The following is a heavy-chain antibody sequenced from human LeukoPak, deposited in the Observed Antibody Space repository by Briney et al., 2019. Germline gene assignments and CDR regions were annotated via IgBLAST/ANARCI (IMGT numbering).Heavy chain of an antibody. CDR1: GYTFTSYY. CDR3: ARSEQFPYYMDV. D-gene: IGHD6-19*01. J-gene: IGHJ6*03. V-gene: IGHV1-2*02. CDR2: INPSGGST. Sequence: ASVTVSCKASGYTFTSYYIHWVRQAPGPGLEWMGLINPSGGSTNYAQKFQGRVTMTRDTSISTAYMELSRLRSDDKAVYYCARSEQFPYYMDVWGKGTTVTVSS.